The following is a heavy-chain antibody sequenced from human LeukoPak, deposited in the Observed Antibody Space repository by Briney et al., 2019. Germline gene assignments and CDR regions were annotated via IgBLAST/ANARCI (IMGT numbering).Heavy chain of an antibody. CDR1: GGSISSYY. CDR2: IYYSGST. J-gene: IGHJ6*02. V-gene: IGHV4-59*12. CDR3: ARSYGAPSYYYGMDV. Sequence: PSETLSLTCTVSGGSISSYYWSWIRQPPGKGLEWIGYIYYSGSTNYNPSLKSRVAISVDTSKNQFSLKLSSVTAADTAVYYCARSYGAPSYYYGMDVWGQGTTVTVSS. D-gene: IGHD4-17*01.